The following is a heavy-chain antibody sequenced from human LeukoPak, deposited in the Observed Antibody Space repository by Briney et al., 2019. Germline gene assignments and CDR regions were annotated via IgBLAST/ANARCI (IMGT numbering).Heavy chain of an antibody. J-gene: IGHJ6*02. V-gene: IGHV3-30-3*01. CDR1: GFTFSSYA. Sequence: GGSLRLSCAASGFTFSSYAMHWVRQAPGKGLEWVAVISYDGSNKYYADSVKGRFTISRDNSKNTLYLQMNSLRAEDTAVYYCAGYPPDRAMVKDYYYGMDVWGQGTTVTVSS. CDR2: ISYDGSNK. CDR3: AGYPPDRAMVKDYYYGMDV. D-gene: IGHD5-18*01.